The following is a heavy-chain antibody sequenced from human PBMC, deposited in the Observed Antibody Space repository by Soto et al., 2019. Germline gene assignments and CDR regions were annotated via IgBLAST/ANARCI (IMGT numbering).Heavy chain of an antibody. CDR1: SGSMSSADYS. V-gene: IGHV4-30-4*01. J-gene: IGHJ6*02. D-gene: IGHD5-12*01. CDR3: ARAIVVTIGGMDV. Sequence: SETLSLTCTVCSGSMSSADYSWSWVRQPPGKGLEWIGYIYYSGSTFFNPSLKSRVPISKDTSRNQFSLRLNSVTAADTAVYYCARAIVVTIGGMDVWGQGTTVTVSS. CDR2: IYYSGST.